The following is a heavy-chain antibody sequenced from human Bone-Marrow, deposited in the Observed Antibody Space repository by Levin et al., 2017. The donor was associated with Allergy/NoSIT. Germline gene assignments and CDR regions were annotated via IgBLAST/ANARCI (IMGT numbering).Heavy chain of an antibody. D-gene: IGHD5-12*01. CDR2: ISYDVSKK. Sequence: PGESLKISCVASGFTFRNYGMHWVRQAPGKGLEWVAVISYDVSKKYYADSVNGRFTISRDNSKNTVYLQMDSLRAEDTAVYYCAGSVDYWGQGTLVTVSS. V-gene: IGHV3-30*03. CDR1: GFTFRNYG. J-gene: IGHJ4*02. CDR3: AGSVDY.